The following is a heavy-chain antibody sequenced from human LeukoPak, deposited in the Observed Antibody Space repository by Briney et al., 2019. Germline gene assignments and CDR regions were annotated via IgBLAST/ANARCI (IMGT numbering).Heavy chain of an antibody. D-gene: IGHD2-2*02. CDR1: GFTFANYA. V-gene: IGHV3-9*01. J-gene: IGHJ4*02. CDR2: ISWDSSNN. CDR3: AKAPAGIRRPLEY. Sequence: GRSLRLSCAASGFTFANYAMHWVRHVPGKGLEWVSGISWDSSNNGSADSVKGRFTISRDNAKKSLYLQMNSLRVEDTAIYYCAKAPAGIRRPLEYWGQGSLVTVSS.